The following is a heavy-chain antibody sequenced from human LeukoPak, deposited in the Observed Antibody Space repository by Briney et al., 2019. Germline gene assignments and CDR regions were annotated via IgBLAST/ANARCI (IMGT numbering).Heavy chain of an antibody. CDR1: GGSISSGSYY. Sequence: SETLSLTCTVSGGSISSGSYYWSWIRQPAGKGLEWIGRIYTSGNTNYNPSLESRVTISVDTSKNQFSLKLSSVTAADTAVYYCARHAHKGVLFRPKLSTYFDYWGQGTLVTVSS. D-gene: IGHD2/OR15-2a*01. CDR2: IYTSGNT. CDR3: ARHAHKGVLFRPKLSTYFDY. V-gene: IGHV4-61*02. J-gene: IGHJ4*02.